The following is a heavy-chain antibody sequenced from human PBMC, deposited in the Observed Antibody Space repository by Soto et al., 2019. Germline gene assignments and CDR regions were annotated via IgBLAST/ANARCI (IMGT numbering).Heavy chain of an antibody. CDR3: AINIHYDSSGYYPDAFDI. CDR2: IYHSGST. V-gene: IGHV4-4*02. D-gene: IGHD3-22*01. Sequence: QVQLQESGPGLVKPSGTLSLTCAVSGGSISSSNWWSWVRQPPGKGLEWIGEIYHSGSTNYNPSLKSRVTITVYKSKNQFSLKLSSVTAADTAVYYCAINIHYDSSGYYPDAFDIWGQGTMVTVSS. J-gene: IGHJ3*02. CDR1: GGSISSSNW.